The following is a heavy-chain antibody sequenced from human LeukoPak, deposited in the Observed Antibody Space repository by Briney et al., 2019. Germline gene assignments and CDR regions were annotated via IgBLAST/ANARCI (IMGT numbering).Heavy chain of an antibody. V-gene: IGHV1-18*01. CDR1: GYTFTSYG. J-gene: IGHJ6*03. CDR2: ISAYNGNT. CDR3: ARVDFYYYYYMDV. Sequence: ASVKVSCKASGYTFTSYGISWVRQAPGQGLEWMGWISAYNGNTNYAQKLQGRVTMTRNTSISTAYMELSSLRSEDTAVYYCARVDFYYYYYMDVWGKGTTVTISS. D-gene: IGHD3/OR15-3a*01.